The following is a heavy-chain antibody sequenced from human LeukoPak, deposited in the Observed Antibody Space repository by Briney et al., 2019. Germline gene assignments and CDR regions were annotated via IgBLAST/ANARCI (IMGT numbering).Heavy chain of an antibody. V-gene: IGHV3-53*01. D-gene: IGHD3-16*02. CDR2: IYSGGST. CDR1: GFNVSSNY. CDR3: ARDPGYVWGSYRRGDAFDI. J-gene: IGHJ3*02. Sequence: PGGSLRLSCAASGFNVSSNYMSWVRQAPGKGLEWVSVIYSGGSTYYADSVKGRFTISRDNSKNTLHLQMNSLRAEDTAVYYCARDPGYVWGSYRRGDAFDIWGQGTMVTVSS.